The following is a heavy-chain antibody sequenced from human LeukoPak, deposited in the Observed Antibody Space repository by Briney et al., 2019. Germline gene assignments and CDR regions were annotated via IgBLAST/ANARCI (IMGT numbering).Heavy chain of an antibody. CDR2: ISSNAGST. D-gene: IGHD4-17*01. Sequence: PGGSLRLSCSASGFTFSSYAMHWVRQAPGKGLEYVSAISSNAGSTYYAHSVKGRFTISRDNSKNTLYLQMSSLRAEDTAVYYCVKGDSTRFYGDYVPYWGQGTLVTVSS. CDR3: VKGDSTRFYGDYVPY. CDR1: GFTFSSYA. V-gene: IGHV3-64D*06. J-gene: IGHJ4*02.